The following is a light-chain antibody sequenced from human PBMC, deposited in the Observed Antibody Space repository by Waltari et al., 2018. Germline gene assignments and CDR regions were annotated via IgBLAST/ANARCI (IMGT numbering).Light chain of an antibody. CDR1: QSVSSNY. CDR3: QQYGSSPRT. J-gene: IGKJ1*01. V-gene: IGKV3-20*01. CDR2: DAS. Sequence: EIVLTQSPGTLSLSPGKRATLSCRASQSVSSNYLAWYQHKPGQAPILVIYDASTRATGIPDRFSGSGSGTDFTLTISRLEPEDFAVYYCQQYGSSPRTFGQGTKVEIK.